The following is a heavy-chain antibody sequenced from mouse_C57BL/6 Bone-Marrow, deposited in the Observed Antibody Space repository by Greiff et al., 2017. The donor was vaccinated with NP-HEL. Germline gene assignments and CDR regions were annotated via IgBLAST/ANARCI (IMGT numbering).Heavy chain of an antibody. CDR2: ISDDGST. V-gene: IGHV3-6*01. D-gene: IGHD1-1*01. CDR3: ARGGHYGISYGWFAY. Sequence: EVQLVESGPGLVKPSQSLSLTCSVTGYSITSGYYWYWIRQFPGNKLEWMGYISDDGSTNYKPSLKNRISITRDTSKNQFFLKLNSVATEDTATYYCARGGHYGISYGWFAYWGQGTLVTVSA. CDR1: GYSITSGYY. J-gene: IGHJ3*01.